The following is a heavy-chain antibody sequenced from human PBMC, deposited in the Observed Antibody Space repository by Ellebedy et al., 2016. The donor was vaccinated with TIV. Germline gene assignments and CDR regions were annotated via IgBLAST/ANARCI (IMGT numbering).Heavy chain of an antibody. Sequence: GGSLRLXXAASGFTFSSYAMHWVRQAPGKGLEWVAVISYDGSNKYYADSVKGRFTISRDNSKNTLYLQMNSLRAEDTAVYYCARVDAYWGQGTLVTVSS. CDR1: GFTFSSYA. CDR2: ISYDGSNK. V-gene: IGHV3-30-3*01. J-gene: IGHJ4*02. CDR3: ARVDAY.